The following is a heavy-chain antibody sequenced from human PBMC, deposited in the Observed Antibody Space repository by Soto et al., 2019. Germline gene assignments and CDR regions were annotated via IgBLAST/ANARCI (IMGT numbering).Heavy chain of an antibody. Sequence: EVQLVESGGGLVKPGGSLTLSCAGSGFAFRSYNMNWVRQPPGEGLEWVASISSGSSNTYYADSVKGRFTISRDNAKASLYLQMGSLRAEDSAVYYCASATVVAGTFDFWGQGTLVTVSS. CDR1: GFAFRSYN. CDR2: ISSGSSNT. V-gene: IGHV3-21*01. J-gene: IGHJ4*02. D-gene: IGHD2-15*01. CDR3: ASATVVAGTFDF.